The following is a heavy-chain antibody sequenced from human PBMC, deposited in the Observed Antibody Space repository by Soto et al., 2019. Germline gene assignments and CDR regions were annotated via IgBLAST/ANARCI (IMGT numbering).Heavy chain of an antibody. CDR2: IIGYNGNT. D-gene: IGHD2-15*01. CDR1: DNTFTHYG. CDR3: GATGGNYFGWDV. V-gene: IGHV1-18*01. J-gene: IGHJ6*04. Sequence: ASVKVSCKSSDNTFTHYGINWVRQAPGQGLEWMGWIIGYNGNTKYAHKCQDRVTMTANKSTRTAFMEVRSLTSDDTGFFFGGATGGNYFGWDVWGKGPTVTVSS.